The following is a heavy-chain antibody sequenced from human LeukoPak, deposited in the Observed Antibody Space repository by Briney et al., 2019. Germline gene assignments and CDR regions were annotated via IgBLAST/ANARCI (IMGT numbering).Heavy chain of an antibody. V-gene: IGHV3-23*01. J-gene: IGHJ3*02. CDR1: GFTFSSYA. Sequence: GGSLRLSCAASGFTFSSYAMSWVRQAPGKGLEWVSAISGSGGSTYYADSVKGRSTISRDNSKNTLYLQMNSLRAEDTAVYYCAKVDSSGYYTGRNAFDIWGQGTMVTVSS. CDR3: AKVDSSGYYTGRNAFDI. D-gene: IGHD3-22*01. CDR2: ISGSGGST.